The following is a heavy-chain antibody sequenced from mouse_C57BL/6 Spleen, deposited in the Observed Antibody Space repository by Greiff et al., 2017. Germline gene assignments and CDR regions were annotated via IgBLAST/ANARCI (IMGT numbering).Heavy chain of an antibody. D-gene: IGHD2-4*01. CDR3: ARGYDDDEFAY. CDR2: IYPGSGST. Sequence: QVQLQQPGAELVKPGASVKMSCKASGYTFTSYWITWVKQRPGQGLEWIGDIYPGSGSTNYNEKFKSKAPLTVDTSYSTAYMQLSSLTYEDSAVYYCARGYDDDEFAYWGQGTLVTVSA. J-gene: IGHJ3*01. CDR1: GYTFTSYW. V-gene: IGHV1-55*01.